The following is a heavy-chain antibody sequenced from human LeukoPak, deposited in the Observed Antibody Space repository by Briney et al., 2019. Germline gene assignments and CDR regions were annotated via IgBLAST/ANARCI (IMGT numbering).Heavy chain of an antibody. V-gene: IGHV4-4*07. Sequence: PSETLSLTCTVSGGSISSYYWSWIRQPPGKGLEWIGRIYTSGSTNYNPSLKSRVTMSVDTSKNQFSLKLSSVTAADTAVYYCARYHSSGYYYYGMDVWGQGTTVTVSS. CDR3: ARYHSSGYYYYGMDV. J-gene: IGHJ6*02. CDR1: GGSISSYY. D-gene: IGHD6-19*01. CDR2: IYTSGST.